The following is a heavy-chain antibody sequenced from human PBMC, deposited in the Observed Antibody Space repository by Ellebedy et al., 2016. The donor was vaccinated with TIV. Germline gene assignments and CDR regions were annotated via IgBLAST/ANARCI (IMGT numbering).Heavy chain of an antibody. CDR2: IIPIFGTA. D-gene: IGHD3-10*01. CDR1: GGTFSSYA. J-gene: IGHJ3*02. Sequence: SVKVSXXASGGTFSSYAISWVRQTPGQGLEWMGGIIPIFGTANYAQKFQGRVTITADKSTSTAYMELSSLRSEDTAVYYCARGGFGELSGDAFDIWGQGTMVTVSS. CDR3: ARGGFGELSGDAFDI. V-gene: IGHV1-69*06.